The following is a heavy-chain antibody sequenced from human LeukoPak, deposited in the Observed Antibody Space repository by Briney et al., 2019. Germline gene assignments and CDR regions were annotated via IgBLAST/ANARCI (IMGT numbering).Heavy chain of an antibody. CDR2: ISDSSSTI. Sequence: GGSLRLSCSASRFTFSTYSMNWVRQAPGKGLEWVSHISDSSSTIYYADSVKGRFTISRDNAKNSLYLQMNSLRDKDTAVYYCARDGRWELLPFGMDVWGQGTTVIVSS. CDR3: ARDGRWELLPFGMDV. CDR1: RFTFSTYS. J-gene: IGHJ6*02. D-gene: IGHD1-26*01. V-gene: IGHV3-48*02.